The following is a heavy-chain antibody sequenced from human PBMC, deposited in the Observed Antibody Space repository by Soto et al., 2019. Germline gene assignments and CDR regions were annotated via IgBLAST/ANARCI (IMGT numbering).Heavy chain of an antibody. Sequence: PGGSLRLSCAASGFTFSSYDIHWVRQATGKGLEWVSAIGTAGDTYYPGSVKGRFTISRENAKNSLYLQMNSLRAEDTAVYYCARGPYYDFWSGYALNYYGMDVWGQRTTVTVSS. V-gene: IGHV3-13*01. CDR1: GFTFSSYD. J-gene: IGHJ6*02. CDR3: ARGPYYDFWSGYALNYYGMDV. D-gene: IGHD3-3*01. CDR2: IGTAGDT.